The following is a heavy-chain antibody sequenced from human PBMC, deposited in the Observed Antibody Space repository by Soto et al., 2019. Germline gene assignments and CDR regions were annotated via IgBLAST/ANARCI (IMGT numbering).Heavy chain of an antibody. V-gene: IGHV5-10-1*03. Sequence: EVQLVQSGAEVKKPGESLRISCKGSGYSFTSYWISWVRQMPGKGLEWMGRIDPSDSYTNYSPSFQGHVTISADKSISTAYLQWSSLKASDTAMYYCARQLLDCSSTSCPTYYYGMDVWGQGTTVTVSS. CDR2: IDPSDSYT. CDR3: ARQLLDCSSTSCPTYYYGMDV. J-gene: IGHJ6*02. CDR1: GYSFTSYW. D-gene: IGHD2-2*01.